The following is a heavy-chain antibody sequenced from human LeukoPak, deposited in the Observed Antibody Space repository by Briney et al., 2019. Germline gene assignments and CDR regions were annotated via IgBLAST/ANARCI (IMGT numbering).Heavy chain of an antibody. J-gene: IGHJ3*02. V-gene: IGHV4-30-4*01. Sequence: PSETLSLTCTVSGGSISSGDYYWSWIRQPPGKGLEWIGYIYYSGSTYYNPSLKSRVTISVDTSKNQFSLKLSSVTAADTAVYYCARGGWGYCTNGVCYAFDIWGQGTMVTVSS. CDR2: IYYSGST. D-gene: IGHD2-8*01. CDR3: ARGGWGYCTNGVCYAFDI. CDR1: GGSISSGDYY.